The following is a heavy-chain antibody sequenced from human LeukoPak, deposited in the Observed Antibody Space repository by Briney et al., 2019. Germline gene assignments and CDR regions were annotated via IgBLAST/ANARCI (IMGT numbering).Heavy chain of an antibody. Sequence: GGSLRLSCAASGFTFSSYWMSWVSQAPGKGLEWVANIKQDGSEKYYVDSVKGRFTISRDNAKNSLYLQMNSLRAEDTAVYYCARVRTAGTGGNVFDYWGQGTLVTVSS. V-gene: IGHV3-7*01. D-gene: IGHD6-13*01. CDR2: IKQDGSEK. CDR1: GFTFSSYW. J-gene: IGHJ4*02. CDR3: ARVRTAGTGGNVFDY.